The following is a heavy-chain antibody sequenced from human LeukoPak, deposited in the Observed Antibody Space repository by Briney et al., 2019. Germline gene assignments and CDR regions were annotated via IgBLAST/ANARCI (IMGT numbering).Heavy chain of an antibody. D-gene: IGHD1-7*01. J-gene: IGHJ4*02. CDR3: ARGPNYPRRRYFDY. CDR1: GGSFRGYY. CDR2: INHSGST. V-gene: IGHV4-34*01. Sequence: PSETLSLTCAVYGGSFRGYYWSWIRQPPGKGLEWIGEINHSGSTNYNPSLKSRVTISVDTSKNQFSLKLSSVAAADTAVYYCARGPNYPRRRYFDYWGQGTLVTVSS.